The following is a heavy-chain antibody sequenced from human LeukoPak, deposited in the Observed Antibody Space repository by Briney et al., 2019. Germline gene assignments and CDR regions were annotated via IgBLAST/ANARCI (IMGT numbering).Heavy chain of an antibody. V-gene: IGHV4-34*01. CDR3: ARAQQGYSGYDYYWFDS. D-gene: IGHD5-12*01. CDR2: INHSGST. CDR1: GGSFSDYY. Sequence: SETLSLTCAVYGGSFSDYYWNWIRQPPGKGLEWIGEINHSGSTNYNPSLKSRVTISVGTSKNQFSLKLSSVTAADTAVYYCARAQQGYSGYDYYWFDSWGQGTLVTVSS. J-gene: IGHJ5*01.